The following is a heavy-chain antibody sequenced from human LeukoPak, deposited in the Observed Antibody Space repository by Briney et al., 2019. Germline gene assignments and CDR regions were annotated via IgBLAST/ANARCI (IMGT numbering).Heavy chain of an antibody. D-gene: IGHD3-3*01. CDR1: GGSFSGYS. Sequence: TLSLTCAVYGGSFSGYSWSWIRQPPGKGLECIGYIYSSGSTYYNPSLKSRVTISVDTSNNQFSLKLSSVTAADTAVYYCARGYDFWSGLVGGWFDPWGQGTLVTVSS. V-gene: IGHV4-30-4*07. CDR2: IYSSGST. CDR3: ARGYDFWSGLVGGWFDP. J-gene: IGHJ5*02.